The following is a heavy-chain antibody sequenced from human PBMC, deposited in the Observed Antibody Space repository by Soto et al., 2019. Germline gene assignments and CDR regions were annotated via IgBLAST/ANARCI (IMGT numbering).Heavy chain of an antibody. J-gene: IGHJ3*02. CDR1: GGSVSSTNW. V-gene: IGHV4-4*02. Sequence: PSETLSLTCAVSGGSVSSTNWSSWVRQPPGKGLEWIGEIYHSGNTNYNPSLKSRVTMSVDKSKNQFSLKLTSVTAADTAVYYCARGPLWFGDIRHHAFDIWGKGTMVTVSS. CDR3: ARGPLWFGDIRHHAFDI. D-gene: IGHD3-10*01. CDR2: IYHSGNT.